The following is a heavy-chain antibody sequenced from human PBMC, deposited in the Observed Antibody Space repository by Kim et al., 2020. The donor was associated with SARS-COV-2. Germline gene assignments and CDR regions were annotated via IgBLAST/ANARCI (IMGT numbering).Heavy chain of an antibody. CDR3: AREGYCSGGICYPTFNFDY. V-gene: IGHV4-4*06. Sequence: KSRVTMSVDTSKNQFSMKMTSVTAADTAVYYCAREGYCSGGICYPTFNFDYWGQGTLVTVSS. J-gene: IGHJ4*02. D-gene: IGHD2-15*01.